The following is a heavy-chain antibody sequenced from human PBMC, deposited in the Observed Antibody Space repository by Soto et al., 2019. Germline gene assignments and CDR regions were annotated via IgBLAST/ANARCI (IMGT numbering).Heavy chain of an antibody. CDR3: AKNSIATGWFDP. V-gene: IGHV3-23*01. J-gene: IGHJ5*02. CDR2: ISGSGGST. Sequence: GGSLRLSCAASGFTFSSYAMSWVRQAPGKGLEGVSAISGSGGSTYYADSVKGRFTISRDNSKNTLYLQMNSLRAEDTAVYYCAKNSIATGWFDPWGQGTLVTVSS. D-gene: IGHD6-6*01. CDR1: GFTFSSYA.